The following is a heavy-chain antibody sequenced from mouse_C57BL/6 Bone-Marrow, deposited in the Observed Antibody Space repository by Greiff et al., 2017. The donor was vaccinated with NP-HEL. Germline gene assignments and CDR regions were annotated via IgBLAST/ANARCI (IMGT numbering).Heavy chain of an antibody. J-gene: IGHJ3*01. Sequence: QVQLQQPGAELVKPGASVKLSCKASGYTFTSYWMHWVKQRPGQGLEWIGMIHPNSGSTNYNEKFKSKATLTVDKSSSTAYMQLSSLTSEDAAVYYCARRSAPAWFAYWGQGTLVTVSA. CDR2: IHPNSGST. CDR1: GYTFTSYW. V-gene: IGHV1-64*01. CDR3: ARRSAPAWFAY.